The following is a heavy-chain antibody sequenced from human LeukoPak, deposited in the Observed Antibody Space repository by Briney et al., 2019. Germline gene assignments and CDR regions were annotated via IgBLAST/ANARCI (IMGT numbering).Heavy chain of an antibody. V-gene: IGHV4-59*01. CDR1: GGSISSYY. CDR2: MYYSGST. J-gene: IGHJ4*02. Sequence: SETLSLTCTVSGGSISSYYCSWIRQPPGKGLEWIGYMYYSGSTNYNPSLKSRVTISVDTSKNQFSLKLSSVTAADTAVYYCARGSDILTGYPYFDYWGQGTLVTVSS. CDR3: ARGSDILTGYPYFDY. D-gene: IGHD3-9*01.